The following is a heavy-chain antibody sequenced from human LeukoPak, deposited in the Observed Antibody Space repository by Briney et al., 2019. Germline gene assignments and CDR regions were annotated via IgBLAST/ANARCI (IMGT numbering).Heavy chain of an antibody. CDR1: GFTFDAYT. Sequence: GGSLRLSCAASGFTFDAYTMYWVRQAPGKGLEWVSLISLDGHNTYHADSVKGRFTISRYSSKNTLFLQMNRLRLEDADIYYCAKAPVTTCRGAYCYPFDYWGQGTLVTVSS. CDR3: AKAPVTTCRGAYCYPFDY. D-gene: IGHD3-16*02. CDR2: ISLDGHNT. V-gene: IGHV3-43*01. J-gene: IGHJ4*02.